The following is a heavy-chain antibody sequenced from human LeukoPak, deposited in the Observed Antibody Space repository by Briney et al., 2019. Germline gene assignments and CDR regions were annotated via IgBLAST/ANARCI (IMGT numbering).Heavy chain of an antibody. Sequence: SETLSLTCTVSGGSISSYYWSWIRQPPGKGLEWIGYIYYSGSTNYDPSLKSRVTISVDTSKNQFSLKLSSVTAADTAVYYCAREIGVVINWFDPWGQGTLVTVSS. CDR3: AREIGVVINWFDP. CDR1: GGSISSYY. CDR2: IYYSGST. D-gene: IGHD3-3*01. J-gene: IGHJ5*02. V-gene: IGHV4-59*12.